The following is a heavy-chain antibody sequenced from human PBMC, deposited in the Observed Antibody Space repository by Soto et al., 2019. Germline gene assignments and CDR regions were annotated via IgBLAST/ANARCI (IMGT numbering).Heavy chain of an antibody. CDR2: INHSGST. CDR3: ARDLSYGDFVFDY. Sequence: SETLSLTRAVYGGSFSGYYWSWIRQPPGKGLEWIGEINHSGSTNYNPSLKSRVTISVDTSKNQFSLKLSSVTAADAAVYYCARDLSYGDFVFDYWGQGTLVTVSS. V-gene: IGHV4-34*01. D-gene: IGHD4-17*01. CDR1: GGSFSGYY. J-gene: IGHJ4*02.